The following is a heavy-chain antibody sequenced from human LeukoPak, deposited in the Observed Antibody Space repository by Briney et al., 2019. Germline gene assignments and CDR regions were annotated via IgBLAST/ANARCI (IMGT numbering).Heavy chain of an antibody. J-gene: IGHJ6*03. CDR1: GYTFTSYG. CDR2: ISAYNSNT. V-gene: IGHV1-18*01. Sequence: WASVKVSCKASGYTFTSYGISWVRQAPGQGLEWMGWISAYNSNTNYAQKLQGRVTMATDTSTSTAFMELRSLRSDDTAVYYCARDLSSSWQDYYYYYYMDVWGKGTTVTVSS. CDR3: ARDLSSSWQDYYYYYYMDV. D-gene: IGHD6-13*01.